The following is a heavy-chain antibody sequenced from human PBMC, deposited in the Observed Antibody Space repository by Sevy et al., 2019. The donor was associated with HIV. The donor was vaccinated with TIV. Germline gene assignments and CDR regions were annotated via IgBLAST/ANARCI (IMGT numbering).Heavy chain of an antibody. J-gene: IGHJ3*02. CDR1: GFSFSGYA. Sequence: GGSLRLSCSASGFSFSGYAMHWVRQAPGKGLEYVSAISSNGGSRYYAESMKGRFTISRDNSKSALYLQMSSLRTEDTAVYYCVKAIVHSSEVGTFDIWGQGTMVTVSS. CDR3: VKAIVHSSEVGTFDI. CDR2: ISSNGGSR. V-gene: IGHV3-64D*06. D-gene: IGHD1-26*01.